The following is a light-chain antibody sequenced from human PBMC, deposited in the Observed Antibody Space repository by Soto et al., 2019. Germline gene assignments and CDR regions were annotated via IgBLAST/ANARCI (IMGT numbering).Light chain of an antibody. V-gene: IGKV3-15*01. CDR3: QQYNNWPPWT. J-gene: IGKJ1*01. CDR1: QSVSNN. CDR2: GAS. Sequence: EVVLTQSPGTLSLSPGERATLSCRASQSVSNNYLAWYQQKPGQAPWLLIYGASTRTTGIPVRFSGSGSGTEFTLTISSLQSEDFAVYYCQQYNNWPPWTFGQGTKVDIK.